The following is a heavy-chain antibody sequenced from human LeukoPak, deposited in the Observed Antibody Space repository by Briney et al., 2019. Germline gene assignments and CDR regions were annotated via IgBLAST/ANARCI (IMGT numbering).Heavy chain of an antibody. D-gene: IGHD6-19*01. V-gene: IGHV3-21*04. CDR1: GFTFSTYT. J-gene: IGHJ3*01. Sequence: GGSLRLSCAASGFTFSTYTMTWVRQAPGKGLEWVSSISSSSSYMYYRDSVKGRFTISRDNSKNTVSLQMSNLRAEDTALYYCAKDLALAGTGGGFDVWGQGTRVAVSS. CDR2: ISSSSSYM. CDR3: AKDLALAGTGGGFDV.